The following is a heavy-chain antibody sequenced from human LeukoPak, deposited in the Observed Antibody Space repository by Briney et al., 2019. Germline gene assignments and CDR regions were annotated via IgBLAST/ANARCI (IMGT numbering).Heavy chain of an antibody. CDR1: GLTFSSYE. CDR2: IYYSGST. Sequence: GSLRLSCAASGLTFSSYEMNWVRQPPGKGLEWIGSIYYSGSTYYNPSLKSRVTISVDTSKNQFSLQLSSVTPEDTAVYYCARERLHDYSRTLDYWGQGTLVTVSS. V-gene: IGHV4-59*05. CDR3: ARERLHDYSRTLDY. J-gene: IGHJ4*02. D-gene: IGHD4-11*01.